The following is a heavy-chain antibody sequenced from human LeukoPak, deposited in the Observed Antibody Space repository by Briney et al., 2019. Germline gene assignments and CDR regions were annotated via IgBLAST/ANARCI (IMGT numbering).Heavy chain of an antibody. Sequence: GGSLRLSCAASGFTFSDYYMSWIRQAPGKGLEWVSYISSSGSTVYYADSVKGRFTISRDNAKNSLYLQMNSLRAEDTAVYYCATAGGGSYYDDAFDIWGQGTMVTVSS. V-gene: IGHV3-11*01. CDR3: ATAGGGSYYDDAFDI. CDR2: ISSSGSTV. D-gene: IGHD1-26*01. J-gene: IGHJ3*02. CDR1: GFTFSDYY.